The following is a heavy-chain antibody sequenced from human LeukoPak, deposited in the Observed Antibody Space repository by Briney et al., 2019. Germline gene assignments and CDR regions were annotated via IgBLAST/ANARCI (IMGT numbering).Heavy chain of an antibody. Sequence: PSETLSLTCTVSAGSISSSSYYWGWLRQPPGKGLEWIGSIYYSGSTYNNPSLKARVTISLDTSKDEFSLTVSSVTAADTAVDYCARVIHVPRIREPYFDIGGEGTLVTVSS. CDR1: AGSISSSSYY. CDR3: ARVIHVPRIREPYFDI. CDR2: IYYSGST. V-gene: IGHV4-39*07. J-gene: IGHJ3*02. D-gene: IGHD1-14*01.